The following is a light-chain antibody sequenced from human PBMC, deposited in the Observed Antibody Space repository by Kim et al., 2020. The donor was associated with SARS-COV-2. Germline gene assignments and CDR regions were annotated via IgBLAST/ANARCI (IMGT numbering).Light chain of an antibody. Sequence: SPGERATLSCRASQSVVSDYSGWYQEKRGQAPRVLIYGASRRAAGVPDRFSGSGSGTDFTLTINRLEPDDFAVYFCQYYGTSPRPFGQGTKVDIK. CDR2: GAS. V-gene: IGKV3-20*01. CDR1: QSVVSDY. CDR3: QYYGTSPRP. J-gene: IGKJ1*01.